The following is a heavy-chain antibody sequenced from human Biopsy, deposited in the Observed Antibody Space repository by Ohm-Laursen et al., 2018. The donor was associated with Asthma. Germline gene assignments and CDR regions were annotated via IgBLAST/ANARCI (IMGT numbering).Heavy chain of an antibody. D-gene: IGHD6-19*01. Sequence: ASVKVSCKASGYTFINYAIHWVRQAPGQRLEWMEWINAGNGNTKYSQKFQGRVTITRDTSASTAYMELSSLRSEDTAVYYCASSIAVADSDAFDIWGQGTMVTVSS. CDR2: INAGNGNT. CDR1: GYTFINYA. V-gene: IGHV1-3*01. CDR3: ASSIAVADSDAFDI. J-gene: IGHJ3*02.